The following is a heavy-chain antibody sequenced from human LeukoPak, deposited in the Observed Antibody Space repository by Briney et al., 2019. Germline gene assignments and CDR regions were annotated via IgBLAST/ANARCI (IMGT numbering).Heavy chain of an antibody. D-gene: IGHD3-16*02. J-gene: IGHJ4*02. CDR2: VSNDGSAK. CDR1: GFTFTSYG. V-gene: IGHV3-30*03. CDR3: ASQISIGY. Sequence: GRSLRLSCAASGFTFTSYGMHWVRQAPGKGLEWVAVVSNDGSAKSYADSVKGRFTISRDNSRNTLYLQMDRLRTEDTAMYFCASQISIGYWGQGTLVTVSS.